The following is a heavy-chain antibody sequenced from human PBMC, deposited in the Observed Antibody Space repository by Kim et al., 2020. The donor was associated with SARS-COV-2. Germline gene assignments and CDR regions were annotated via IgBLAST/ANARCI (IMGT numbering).Heavy chain of an antibody. CDR1: GDSVRGNGYY. D-gene: IGHD1-20*01. CDR3: AKIIYYNRASIDP. Sequence: SETLSLTCTVSGDSVRGNGYYWGWLRQPPGKGLEWIGSVDYSGSTYYSPSLKSRVTMSLDSSENQFALELTSVTAADTAVYYCAKIIYYNRASIDPWGQG. J-gene: IGHJ5*02. V-gene: IGHV4-39*01. CDR2: VDYSGST.